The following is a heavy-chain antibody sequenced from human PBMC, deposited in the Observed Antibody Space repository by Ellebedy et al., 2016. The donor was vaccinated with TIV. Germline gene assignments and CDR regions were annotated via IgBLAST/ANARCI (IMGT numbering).Heavy chain of an antibody. J-gene: IGHJ4*02. V-gene: IGHV5-51*01. CDR3: ARLPMISGGSPREWYFDY. Sequence: GESLKISCKGSGYSFTSYWIGWVRQMPEKGLEWMGIIYPGDSDTSYSPSFQGQVTISVDKSISTAYLQWSSLKASDTAMYYCARLPMISGGSPREWYFDYWGQGTLVTVSS. D-gene: IGHD2-15*01. CDR2: IYPGDSDT. CDR1: GYSFTSYW.